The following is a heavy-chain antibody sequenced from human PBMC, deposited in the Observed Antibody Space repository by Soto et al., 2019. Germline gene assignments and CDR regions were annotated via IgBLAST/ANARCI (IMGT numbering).Heavy chain of an antibody. D-gene: IGHD2-2*01. Sequence: SGPTLVNPTQTLTLTCTFSGFSLSTSGVGVGWIRQPPGKALEWLALIYWNDDKRYSPSLKSRLTITKDTSKNQVVLTMTNMDPVDTATYYCAHSGGYCSSTSCYVHWFDPWGQGTLVTVSS. CDR1: GFSLSTSGVG. CDR3: AHSGGYCSSTSCYVHWFDP. J-gene: IGHJ5*02. V-gene: IGHV2-5*01. CDR2: IYWNDDK.